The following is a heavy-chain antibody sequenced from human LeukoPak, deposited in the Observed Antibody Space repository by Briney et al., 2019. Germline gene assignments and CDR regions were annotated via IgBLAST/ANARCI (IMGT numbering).Heavy chain of an antibody. V-gene: IGHV3-53*04. J-gene: IGHJ6*02. D-gene: IGHD3-3*01. CDR3: ARLWGYDFWSGYYYPPKGYYGMYV. CDR2: FYSGGST. CDR1: GFTVSSNY. Sequence: GGSLRLSCAASGFTVSSNYMSWVRQAPGKGLEWVSVFYSGGSTYYADSVKGRFTISRHNSKNTLYLQTNSRRAEDTAVYYCARLWGYDFWSGYYYPPKGYYGMYVWGQGTTVTVSS.